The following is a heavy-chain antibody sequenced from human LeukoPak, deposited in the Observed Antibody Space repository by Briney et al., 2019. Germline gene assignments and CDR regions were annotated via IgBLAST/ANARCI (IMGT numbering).Heavy chain of an antibody. CDR2: INPSGGSG. Sequence: ASVKVSCKASGYTFTRFYIHWVRQAPGQGLEWMGIINPSGGSGNNAQKFQGRVTMTRDMSTSTVYMELSSLRSEDTAVYYCARALAAAAGRRAAMMGDWGQGPLATVSS. CDR3: ARALAAAAGRRAAMMGD. J-gene: IGHJ4*02. V-gene: IGHV1-46*01. CDR1: GYTFTRFY. D-gene: IGHD6-13*01.